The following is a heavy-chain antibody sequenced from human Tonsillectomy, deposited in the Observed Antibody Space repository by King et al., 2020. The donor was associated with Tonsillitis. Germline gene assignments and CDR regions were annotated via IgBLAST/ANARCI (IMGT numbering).Heavy chain of an antibody. CDR3: AMTLTSGDAFDT. D-gene: IGHD6-19*01. J-gene: IGHJ3*02. CDR1: GGSISSSSYY. CDR2: IYYSGST. Sequence: QLQESGPGLVKPSETLSLTCTVSGGSISSSSYYWGWIRQPPGKGLEWIGSIYYSGSTYYNPSLKSRVTISVDTSKNQFSLKLSSVTAADTAVYYCAMTLTSGDAFDTWGQGKMVTVSS. V-gene: IGHV4-39*01.